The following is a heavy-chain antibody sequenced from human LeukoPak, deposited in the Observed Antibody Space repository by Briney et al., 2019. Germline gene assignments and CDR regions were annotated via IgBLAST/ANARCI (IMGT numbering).Heavy chain of an antibody. CDR3: ARLGHIVVVKGEHDY. D-gene: IGHD2-21*01. CDR1: GYTFTSYG. V-gene: IGHV1-18*01. J-gene: IGHJ4*02. CDR2: ISAYNGNT. Sequence: GASVKVSCKASGYTFTSYGISWVRQAPGQGLEWMGWISAYNGNTNYAQKLQGRVTMTTDTSTSTAYMELRSLRSDDTAVYYCARLGHIVVVKGEHDYWGQGTLVTVSS.